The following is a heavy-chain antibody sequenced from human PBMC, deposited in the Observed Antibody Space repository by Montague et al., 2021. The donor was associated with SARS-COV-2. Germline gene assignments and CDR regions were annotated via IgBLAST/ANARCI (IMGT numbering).Heavy chain of an antibody. D-gene: IGHD6-6*01. J-gene: IGHJ2*01. CDR1: GGSFSVYY. CDR2: INHSGTA. Sequence: SETLSLTCAVYGGSFSVYYWSWLRQSPRSGLEWIAEINHSGTANYNPSLKSRVTISVGTSKNQFSLKLSSVTAADTAVYYCARGRRIAARPSEGYFDLWGRGTLVTVSS. CDR3: ARGRRIAARPSEGYFDL. V-gene: IGHV4-34*01.